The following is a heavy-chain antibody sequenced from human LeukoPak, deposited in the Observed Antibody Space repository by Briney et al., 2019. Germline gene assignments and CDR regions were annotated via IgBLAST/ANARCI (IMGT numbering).Heavy chain of an antibody. Sequence: GGSLRLSCAASGFTFSSYGMHWVRQAPGKGLEWVANIKQDGSEKYYVDSVKGRFTISRDNAKNSLYLQMNSLRAEDTAVYYCARRAYDSSGYHNYFDYWGQGTLVTVSS. V-gene: IGHV3-7*01. J-gene: IGHJ4*02. D-gene: IGHD3-22*01. CDR1: GFTFSSYG. CDR3: ARRAYDSSGYHNYFDY. CDR2: IKQDGSEK.